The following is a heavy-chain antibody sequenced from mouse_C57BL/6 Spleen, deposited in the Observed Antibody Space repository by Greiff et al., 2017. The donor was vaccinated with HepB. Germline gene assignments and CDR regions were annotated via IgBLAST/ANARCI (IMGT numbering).Heavy chain of an antibody. V-gene: IGHV1-54*01. D-gene: IGHD1-1*01. CDR2: INPGSGGT. CDR3: AREKTTGRYAMDY. CDR1: GYAFTNYL. J-gene: IGHJ4*01. Sequence: QVQLQQSGAELVRPGTSVKVSCKASGYAFTNYLIEWVKQRPGQGLEWIGVINPGSGGTNYNEKFKGKATLTADKSSSTAYMQRSSLTSEDSAVYFCAREKTTGRYAMDYWGQGTSVTVSS.